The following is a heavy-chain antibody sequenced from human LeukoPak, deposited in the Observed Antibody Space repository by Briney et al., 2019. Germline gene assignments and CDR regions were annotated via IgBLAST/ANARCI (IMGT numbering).Heavy chain of an antibody. Sequence: ASVKVSCKASGGTFSSYAISWVRQAPGQGLEWLGRLIPILGIANYAQKFQGRVTITADKSTSTAYMKLSSLRSEDTAVYYCARGTSSSWLYFDYWGQGTLVTVSS. D-gene: IGHD6-13*01. CDR2: LIPILGIA. CDR3: ARGTSSSWLYFDY. V-gene: IGHV1-69*04. CDR1: GGTFSSYA. J-gene: IGHJ4*02.